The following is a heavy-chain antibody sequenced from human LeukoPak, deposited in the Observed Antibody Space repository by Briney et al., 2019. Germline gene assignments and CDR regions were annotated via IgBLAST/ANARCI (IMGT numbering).Heavy chain of an antibody. V-gene: IGHV3-21*01. D-gene: IGHD3-22*01. Sequence: GGSLRLSCAASGFTFTSHSMTWVRQAPGKGLEGVSSITSSSTYIYYADSVKGRFTISRDNAKNSLYLQMNSLRAEDTAGYYCARVGGGYDTSGYYGFDYWGQGTLVTVSS. J-gene: IGHJ4*02. CDR3: ARVGGGYDTSGYYGFDY. CDR2: ITSSSTYI. CDR1: GFTFTSHS.